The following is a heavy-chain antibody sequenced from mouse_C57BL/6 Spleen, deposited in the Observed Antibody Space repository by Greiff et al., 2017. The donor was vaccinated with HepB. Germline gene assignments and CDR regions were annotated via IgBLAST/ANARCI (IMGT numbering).Heavy chain of an antibody. D-gene: IGHD3-2*02. V-gene: IGHV1-80*01. CDR3: ARQLRLQGYFDY. CDR2: IYPGDGDT. CDR1: GYAFSSYW. Sequence: QVQLQQSGAELVKPGASVKISCKASGYAFSSYWMNWVKQRPGKGLEWIGQIYPGDGDTNYNGKFKGKATLTADKSSSTAYMQLSSLTSEDSAVYFCARQLRLQGYFDYWGQGTTLTVSS. J-gene: IGHJ2*01.